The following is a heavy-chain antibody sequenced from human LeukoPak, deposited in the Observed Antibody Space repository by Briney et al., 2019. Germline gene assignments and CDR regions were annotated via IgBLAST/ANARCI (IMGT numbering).Heavy chain of an antibody. J-gene: IGHJ5*02. V-gene: IGHV4-59*01. CDR3: ARGREWSWFDP. D-gene: IGHD3-3*01. CDR2: IYYSGGT. Sequence: SETLSLTCTVSGGSISSYYWSWIRQPPGKGLEWIGYIYYSGGTNYNPSLKSRVTISVDTSKNQFSLKLSSVTAADTAVYYCARGREWSWFDPWGQGTLVTVSS. CDR1: GGSISSYY.